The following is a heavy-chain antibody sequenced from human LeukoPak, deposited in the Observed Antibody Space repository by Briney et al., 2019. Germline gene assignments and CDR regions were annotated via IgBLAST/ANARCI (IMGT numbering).Heavy chain of an antibody. V-gene: IGHV1-46*01. Sequence: GAAVKVSCKASGYTFTSYYMHWVRQAPGQGLEWMGIINPSGGSTSYAQKFQGRVTMTRDTSTSTVYMELSSLRSEDTAVYYCARVYSSGYYDDYWGQGTLVTVSS. D-gene: IGHD3-22*01. CDR2: INPSGGST. CDR3: ARVYSSGYYDDY. CDR1: GYTFTSYY. J-gene: IGHJ4*02.